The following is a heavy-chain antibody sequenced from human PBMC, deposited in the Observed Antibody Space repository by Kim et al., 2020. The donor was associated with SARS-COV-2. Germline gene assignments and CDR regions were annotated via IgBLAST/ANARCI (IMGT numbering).Heavy chain of an antibody. Sequence: YKPALKSRFTLSVDTSKNQFSLKLTSVTAADTAVYYCARLPNYFGSGAFDYWGQGTLVTVSS. V-gene: IGHV4-39*01. D-gene: IGHD3-10*01. J-gene: IGHJ4*02. CDR3: ARLPNYFGSGAFDY.